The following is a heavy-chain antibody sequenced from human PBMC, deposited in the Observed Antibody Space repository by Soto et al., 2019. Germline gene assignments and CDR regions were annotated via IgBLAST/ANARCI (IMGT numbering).Heavy chain of an antibody. J-gene: IGHJ3*02. CDR1: GYTFTSYA. Sequence: QVQLVQSGAEVKKPGASVKGSCKASGYTFTSYAMHWVRQAPGQRLEWMGWRNASHGNTNYSQKFQGRVTITRDTSASTAYMELSSLRSEDTSVYYCAREGEGAFDIWGQGTMVTVSS. CDR2: RNASHGNT. D-gene: IGHD3-16*01. V-gene: IGHV1-3*01. CDR3: AREGEGAFDI.